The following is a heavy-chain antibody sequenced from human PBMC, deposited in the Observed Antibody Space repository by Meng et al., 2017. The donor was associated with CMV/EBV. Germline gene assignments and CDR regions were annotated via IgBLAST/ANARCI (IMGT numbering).Heavy chain of an antibody. CDR2: LRYGGSNT. Sequence: CAASGFTFSCYGMHWVRQAPSKGLEWVAFLRYGGSNTYYADSVKGRFTISRDNSKNTLYLQMNSLRAEDTAVYYCAKIPNDGGAFDIWGQGTMVTVSS. CDR1: GFTFSCYG. CDR3: AKIPNDGGAFDI. J-gene: IGHJ3*02. V-gene: IGHV3-30*02. D-gene: IGHD1-1*01.